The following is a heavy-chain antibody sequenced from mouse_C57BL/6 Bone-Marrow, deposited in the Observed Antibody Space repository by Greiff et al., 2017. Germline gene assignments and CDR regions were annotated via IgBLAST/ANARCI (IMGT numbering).Heavy chain of an antibody. J-gene: IGHJ3*01. CDR2: IYPGSGNT. CDR1: GYTFPAYY. D-gene: IGHD2-4*01. V-gene: IGHV1-76*01. Sequence: VQLQESGAELVRPGASVKLSCKASGYTFPAYYINWVKQRPGQGLEWIARIYPGSGNTYYNEKFKGKATLTAEKSSSTAYMQLSSLTSEDSAVYFCARSERLRRAWFAYWGQGTLVTDSA. CDR3: ARSERLRRAWFAY.